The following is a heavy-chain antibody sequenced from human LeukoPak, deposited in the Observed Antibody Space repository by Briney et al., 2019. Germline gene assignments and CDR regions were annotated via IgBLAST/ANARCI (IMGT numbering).Heavy chain of an antibody. J-gene: IGHJ3*02. CDR3: AKDEGGAFDI. V-gene: IGHV3-33*06. Sequence: GXXLRLSCAASGFTFSSYGMHWVRQAPGKGLEWVAVIWYDGSNKYYADSVKGRFTISRDNSKNTLYLQMNSLRAEGTAVYYCAKDEGGAFDIWGQGTMVTVSS. CDR1: GFTFSSYG. CDR2: IWYDGSNK.